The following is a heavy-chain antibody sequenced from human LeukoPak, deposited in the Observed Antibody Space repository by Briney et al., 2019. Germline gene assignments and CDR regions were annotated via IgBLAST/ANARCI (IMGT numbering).Heavy chain of an antibody. D-gene: IGHD4-17*01. CDR2: INHSGST. V-gene: IGHV4-34*01. J-gene: IGHJ4*02. Sequence: SETLSLTXAVYGGSFSGYYWSWIRQPPGKGLEWIGEINHSGSTNYNPSLKSRVTISVDTSKNQFSPKLSSVTAADTAVYYCARFYGLGYFDYWGQGTLVTVSS. CDR3: ARFYGLGYFDY. CDR1: GGSFSGYY.